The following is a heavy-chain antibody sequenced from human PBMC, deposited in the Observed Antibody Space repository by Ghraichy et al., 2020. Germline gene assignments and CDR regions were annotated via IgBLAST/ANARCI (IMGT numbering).Heavy chain of an antibody. Sequence: LSLTCVASGFTFSTYSLNWVRQAPGRGLEWVSSINSTSTYKYYADSVRGRFTISRDNAKNSVYLQMNGLRGEDTAVYYCARGYRDYEYPFDRWGQGTLVTVSS. V-gene: IGHV3-21*01. J-gene: IGHJ4*02. CDR3: ARGYRDYEYPFDR. D-gene: IGHD5-12*01. CDR2: INSTSTYK. CDR1: GFTFSTYS.